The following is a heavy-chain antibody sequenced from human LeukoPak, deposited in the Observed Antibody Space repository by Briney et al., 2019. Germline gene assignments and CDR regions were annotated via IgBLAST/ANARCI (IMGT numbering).Heavy chain of an antibody. J-gene: IGHJ4*02. CDR1: GFTFNSCD. CDR2: IWHDGSKK. D-gene: IGHD3-10*01. Sequence: GGSLRLSCAASGFTFNSCDMHWVRQAPGKGLEWVALIWHDGSKKYYADSVKGRFTISRDNSKDLLYLQMNSLRVEDTAVYYCARDLAADASDWGQGTLVTVSS. CDR3: ARDLAADASD. V-gene: IGHV3-33*01.